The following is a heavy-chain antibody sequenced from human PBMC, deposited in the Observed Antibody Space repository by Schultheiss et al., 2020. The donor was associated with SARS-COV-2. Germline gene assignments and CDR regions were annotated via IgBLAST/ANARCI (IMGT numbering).Heavy chain of an antibody. J-gene: IGHJ6*02. CDR1: GGTFSSYA. V-gene: IGHV1-69*13. CDR3: ARDETTVTTWYYYGMDV. D-gene: IGHD4-17*01. Sequence: SVKVSCKASGGTFSSYAINWVRQAPGQGLEWMGGIIPIFGTANYAQKFQGRVTITADESTSTAYMELSSLRSEDTAVYYCARDETTVTTWYYYGMDVWGQGTTVTVSS. CDR2: IIPIFGTA.